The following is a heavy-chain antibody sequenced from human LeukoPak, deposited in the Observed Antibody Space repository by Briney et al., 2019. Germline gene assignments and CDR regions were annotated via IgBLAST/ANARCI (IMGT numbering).Heavy chain of an antibody. V-gene: IGHV3-23*01. Sequence: GGSLRLSCAASGFTFNNNGMSWVRQPPGKGLEWVSVISASGGSAYYADSVKGRFTISRDNSKDTLYLQINSLRVEDTAVYYCTKFSLRGTYSFDHWGQGTLVTVSS. CDR2: ISASGGSA. CDR3: TKFSLRGTYSFDH. J-gene: IGHJ4*02. D-gene: IGHD1-26*01. CDR1: GFTFNNNG.